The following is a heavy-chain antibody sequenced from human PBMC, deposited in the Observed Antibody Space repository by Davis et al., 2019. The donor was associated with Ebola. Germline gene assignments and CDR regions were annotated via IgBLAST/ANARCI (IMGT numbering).Heavy chain of an antibody. CDR3: AKDCRGGSYLYYFDY. J-gene: IGHJ4*02. CDR2: ISGSGGST. V-gene: IGHV3-23*01. CDR1: GFTFSSYA. D-gene: IGHD1-26*01. Sequence: PGGSLRLSCAASGFTFSSYAMSWVRQAPGKGLEWVSAISGSGGSTYYADSVKGRFTISRDNSKNTLYLQMNSLRAEDTAVYYCAKDCRGGSYLYYFDYWGQGTLVTVSS.